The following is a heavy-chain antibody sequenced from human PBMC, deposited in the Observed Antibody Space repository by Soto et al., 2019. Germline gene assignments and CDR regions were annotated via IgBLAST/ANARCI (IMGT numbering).Heavy chain of an antibody. CDR2: INPNSGGT. D-gene: IGHD3-22*01. V-gene: IGHV1-2*04. Sequence: GASVKVSCKASGYTFTSYAMHWVRQAPGQGLEWMGWINPNSGGTNYAQKFQGWVTMTRDTSISTAYMELSRLRSDDTAVYYCARGLSDSSGYYLWFDPWGQGTLVTV. CDR1: GYTFTSYA. CDR3: ARGLSDSSGYYLWFDP. J-gene: IGHJ5*02.